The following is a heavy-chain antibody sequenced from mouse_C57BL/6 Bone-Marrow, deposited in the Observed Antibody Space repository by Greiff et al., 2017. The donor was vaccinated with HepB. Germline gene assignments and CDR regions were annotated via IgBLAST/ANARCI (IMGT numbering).Heavy chain of an antibody. Sequence: EVQGVESGGGLVKPGGSLKLSCAASGFTFSDYGMHWVRQAPEKGLEWVAYISSGGDYIYYADTVKGRFTISRDNARNTLYLQMSSLKSEDTAMYYCTRDLTIVTTYYYAMDYWGQGTSVTVSS. CDR1: GFTFSDYG. J-gene: IGHJ4*01. D-gene: IGHD2-5*01. CDR2: ISSGGDYI. CDR3: TRDLTIVTTYYYAMDY. V-gene: IGHV5-17*03.